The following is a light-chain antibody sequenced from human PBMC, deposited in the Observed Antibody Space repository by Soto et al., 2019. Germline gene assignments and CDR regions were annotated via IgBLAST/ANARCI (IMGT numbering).Light chain of an antibody. V-gene: IGKV3-15*01. CDR1: QSVSRY. CDR2: DAS. Sequence: EIVMTQSPATLSVSPGEGATLSCRASQSVSRYLAWYQQKPGQAPRLLIYDASIRATGIPVRFSGSGSGTEFTHTISYRKSDDVAVSYCQRYEHWPTQTVGQGTKVDIK. J-gene: IGKJ1*01. CDR3: QRYEHWPTQT.